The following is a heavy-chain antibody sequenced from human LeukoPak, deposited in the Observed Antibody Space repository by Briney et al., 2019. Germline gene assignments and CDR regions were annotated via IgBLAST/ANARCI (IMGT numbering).Heavy chain of an antibody. CDR2: IYHSGST. CDR1: GYSISSGYY. CDR3: ARRGYYYGSGSYVWYWFDP. D-gene: IGHD3-10*01. V-gene: IGHV4-38-2*01. Sequence: PSETLSLTCAVSGYSISSGYYWGWIRQPPGKGLEWIGSIYHSGSTYYNPSLKSRVTISVDTSKNQFSLKLSSVTAADTAVYYCARRGYYYGSGSYVWYWFDPWGQGTLVTVSS. J-gene: IGHJ5*02.